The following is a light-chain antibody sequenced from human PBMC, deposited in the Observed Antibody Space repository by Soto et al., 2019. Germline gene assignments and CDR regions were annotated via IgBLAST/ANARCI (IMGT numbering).Light chain of an antibody. V-gene: IGKV1-39*01. J-gene: IGKJ1*01. CDR2: AAS. Sequence: DIQMIQSPSSLSASVGDRVTITCLASQSICGYLNWYQQKPWKAPNLLIYAASNLHGGAPSRFSGSGSGTHFTVTINCLQPEDFATDYCQQSFNTPWTFGQGTKVEIK. CDR3: QQSFNTPWT. CDR1: QSICGY.